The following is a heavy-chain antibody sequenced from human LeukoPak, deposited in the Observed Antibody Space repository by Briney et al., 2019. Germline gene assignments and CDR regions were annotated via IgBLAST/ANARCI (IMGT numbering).Heavy chain of an antibody. D-gene: IGHD5-18*01. J-gene: IGHJ6*03. CDR2: IRYDGSNK. Sequence: GGSLGLSCAASGFTFSSYGMHWVRQAPGKGLEWVAFIRYDGSNKYYADSVKGRFTISRDNSKNTLYLQMNSLRAEDTAVYYCAKSLRGYSYGYFLDYYYYYMDVWGKGTTVTVSS. CDR3: AKSLRGYSYGYFLDYYYYYMDV. V-gene: IGHV3-30*02. CDR1: GFTFSSYG.